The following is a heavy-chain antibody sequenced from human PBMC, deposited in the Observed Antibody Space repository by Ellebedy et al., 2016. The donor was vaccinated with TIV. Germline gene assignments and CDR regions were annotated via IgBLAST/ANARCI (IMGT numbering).Heavy chain of an antibody. D-gene: IGHD2-8*01. Sequence: GESLKISCAASGFTFSSYSMNWVRQAPGKGLEWVSSFTISSNYIYYADSVKGRFTISRDNAKISLYLQMNSLRAEDTPVYYCARERVWPSTPGVFDNWGQGTLVTVSS. CDR2: FTISSNYI. CDR3: ARERVWPSTPGVFDN. CDR1: GFTFSSYS. V-gene: IGHV3-21*01. J-gene: IGHJ4*02.